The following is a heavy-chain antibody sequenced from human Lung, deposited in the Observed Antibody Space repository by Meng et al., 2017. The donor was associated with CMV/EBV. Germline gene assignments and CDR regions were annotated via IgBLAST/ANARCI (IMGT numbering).Heavy chain of an antibody. Sequence: ESXKISCAASGFTFAHYSMHWVRQRPGKGLEWVSLISWNGQNTYYADSVKGRFTISRDNSRNSLYVQMNSLRIDDTALYYCAKDDGNWYLTDWGQGTLVXVSS. CDR3: AKDDGNWYLTD. CDR1: GFTFAHYS. D-gene: IGHD6-13*01. J-gene: IGHJ4*02. CDR2: ISWNGQNT. V-gene: IGHV3-43*01.